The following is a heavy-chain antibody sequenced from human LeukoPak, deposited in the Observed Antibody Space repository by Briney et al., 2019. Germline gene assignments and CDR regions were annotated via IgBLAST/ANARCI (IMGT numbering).Heavy chain of an antibody. D-gene: IGHD2-15*01. CDR2: ISGSGGST. CDR3: AKIWLGYCSGGSCYSSHY. Sequence: PGGSLRLSCAASGFTFSSYGMHWVRQAPGKGLEWVSAISGSGGSTYHADSVKGRFTISRDNSKNTLYLQMNSLRAEDTAVYYCAKIWLGYCSGGSCYSSHYWGQGTLVTVSS. V-gene: IGHV3-23*01. J-gene: IGHJ4*02. CDR1: GFTFSSYG.